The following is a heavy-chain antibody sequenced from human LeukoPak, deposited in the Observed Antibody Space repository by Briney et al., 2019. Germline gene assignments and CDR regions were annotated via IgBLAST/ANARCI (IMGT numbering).Heavy chain of an antibody. Sequence: GGSLRLSCAASGLTFSIYSMNWVRQAPGKGLEWVSSISSSSSYIYYADSVKGRFTISRDNAKNSLYLQMNSLRAEDTAVYYCARDETVSFDYWGQGTLVTVSS. D-gene: IGHD4-17*01. CDR2: ISSSSSYI. J-gene: IGHJ4*02. CDR1: GLTFSIYS. CDR3: ARDETVSFDY. V-gene: IGHV3-21*01.